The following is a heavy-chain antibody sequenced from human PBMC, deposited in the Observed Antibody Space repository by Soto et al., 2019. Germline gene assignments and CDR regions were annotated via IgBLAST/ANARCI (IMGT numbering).Heavy chain of an antibody. CDR2: INNDETTT. CDR3: ASGVVGGVIVH. CDR1: GFAFRSYW. V-gene: IGHV3-74*01. J-gene: IGHJ5*02. Sequence: EVQLVESGGGLVQPGGSLRLSCAASGFAFRSYWMHWVRQVPGKGLVWVSRINNDETTTNYADSVKGRVTISRDNAENTLYLQMNSLRVEDTAVYYCASGVVGGVIVHWGQGTLVTVSS. D-gene: IGHD3-16*01.